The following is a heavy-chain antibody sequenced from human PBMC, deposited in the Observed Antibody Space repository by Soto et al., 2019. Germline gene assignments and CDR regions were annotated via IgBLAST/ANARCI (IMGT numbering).Heavy chain of an antibody. CDR3: ARENRPYSNYFDE. V-gene: IGHV3-11*01. J-gene: IGHJ4*02. D-gene: IGHD1-26*01. Sequence: GGSLRLSCAASGFTLSDFYMSWVRQAPGKGLEWLSDISPDGTTIYYADSVRGRFTISRDNAKNSLSLQMNSLRGEDTAVYYCARENRPYSNYFDEWGQGTLVTVSS. CDR2: ISPDGTTI. CDR1: GFTLSDFY.